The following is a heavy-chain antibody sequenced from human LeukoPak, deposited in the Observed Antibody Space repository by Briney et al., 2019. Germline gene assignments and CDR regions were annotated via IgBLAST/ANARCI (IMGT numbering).Heavy chain of an antibody. D-gene: IGHD3-3*01. Sequence: GGSLRLSCAASGFSFKTYWMHWVRQVPGKGLVWVSRSNEDGTITNYADSAKGRFTISRDKNTLFLQMNSLRVEDTAVFYCARDQYDTWSRRGNFDSWGQGTLVIVSS. CDR3: ARDQYDTWSRRGNFDS. CDR1: GFSFKTYW. J-gene: IGHJ4*02. CDR2: SNEDGTIT. V-gene: IGHV3-74*01.